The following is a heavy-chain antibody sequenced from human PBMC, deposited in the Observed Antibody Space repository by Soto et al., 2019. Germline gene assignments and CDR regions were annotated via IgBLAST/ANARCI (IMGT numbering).Heavy chain of an antibody. J-gene: IGHJ4*01. CDR3: ARDHSGYYFDY. D-gene: IGHD5-12*01. CDR2: IWYDGSKK. Sequence: PRWSLRLSCAASGFTCSSYAMSWFRQAPGKGLEWVAVIWYDGSKKEYGDSVRCRFTISRDDSKNTLYLQMNSLRAEDTAVYYCARDHSGYYFDYWGHGTLVTVSS. CDR1: GFTCSSYA. V-gene: IGHV3-33*08.